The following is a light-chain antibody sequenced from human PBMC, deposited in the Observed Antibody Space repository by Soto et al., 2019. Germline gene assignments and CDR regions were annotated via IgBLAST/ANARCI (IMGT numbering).Light chain of an antibody. CDR2: AAS. J-gene: IGKJ4*01. Sequence: EIVLTQSPGTLSLFPGERATVSCTASQSLNFNFLGWYQKKSGQAPRLLIYAASTRATGIPDRFSGSGSGIDFTLPISRLEPEDSAVYYCQQYGVSPTFGGGTKVEIK. V-gene: IGKV3-20*01. CDR1: QSLNFNF. CDR3: QQYGVSPT.